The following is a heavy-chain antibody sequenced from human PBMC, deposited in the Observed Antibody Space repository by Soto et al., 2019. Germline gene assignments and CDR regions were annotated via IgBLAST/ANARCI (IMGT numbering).Heavy chain of an antibody. V-gene: IGHV3-33*01. Sequence: QVQLVESGGGVVQPGRSLRLSCAASGFTFSSYGMHWVRQAPGKGLEWVAVIWYDGSNKYYADSVKGRFTISRDNSKNTLYLQMNSLRAEDTAVYYCARGFTMVEYYFDYWGQGTLVTVSS. CDR2: IWYDGSNK. J-gene: IGHJ4*02. CDR1: GFTFSSYG. D-gene: IGHD3-10*01. CDR3: ARGFTMVEYYFDY.